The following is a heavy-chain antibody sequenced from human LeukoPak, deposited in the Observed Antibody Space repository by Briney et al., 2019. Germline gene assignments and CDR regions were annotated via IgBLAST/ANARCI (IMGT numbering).Heavy chain of an antibody. CDR2: ISGSGGST. Sequence: GGSLRLSCAASGFTFSSYGMSWVHQAPGKGLEWVSAISGSGGSTYYADSVRGRFTISRDNSKNTLYLQMNSLRAEDTAVYYCAKISSHAVDYWGQGTLVTVSS. V-gene: IGHV3-23*01. CDR3: AKISSHAVDY. J-gene: IGHJ4*02. CDR1: GFTFSSYG.